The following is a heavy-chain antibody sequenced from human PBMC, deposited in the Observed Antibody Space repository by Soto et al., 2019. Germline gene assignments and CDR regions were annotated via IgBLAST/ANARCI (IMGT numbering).Heavy chain of an antibody. J-gene: IGHJ4*02. D-gene: IGHD3-10*01. V-gene: IGHV4-39*01. CDR3: ARHRGSTGHNY. CDR1: GDSISSNNYY. Sequence: QLQLQESGPGLVKPSETLSLTCTVSGDSISSNNYYWGWIRQPPGKGLEWIGSMYHSGNTYHNPSLKGRGTISVDTCKDQLSLILRSVTAADTAVYYCARHRGSTGHNYWGQGTLVTVSS. CDR2: MYHSGNT.